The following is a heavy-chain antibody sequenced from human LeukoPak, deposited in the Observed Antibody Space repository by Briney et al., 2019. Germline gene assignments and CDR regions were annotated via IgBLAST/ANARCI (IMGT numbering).Heavy chain of an antibody. Sequence: GGSLRLSCAASGFTFSNYEMNWVRQAPGKGLEWVSYISSSGSTIYYADSVKGRFTISRDNAKNSLYLQMNSLRAEDTAVYYCARDGGSSSWYRRRGKTWFDPWGQGTLVTVSS. V-gene: IGHV3-48*03. CDR3: ARDGGSSSWYRRRGKTWFDP. J-gene: IGHJ5*02. CDR2: ISSSGSTI. CDR1: GFTFSNYE. D-gene: IGHD6-13*01.